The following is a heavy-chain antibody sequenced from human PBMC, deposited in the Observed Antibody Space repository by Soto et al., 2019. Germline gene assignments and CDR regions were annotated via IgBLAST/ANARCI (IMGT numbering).Heavy chain of an antibody. J-gene: IGHJ3*02. CDR1: GYTFTGYY. CDR3: ARVNCGGDCYDGGDAFDI. Sequence: ASVKVSCKASGYTFTGYYMHWVRQAPGRGLEWMGWINPNSGGTNYAQKFQGWVTMTRDTSISTAYMELSRLRSDDTAVYYCARVNCGGDCYDGGDAFDIWGQGTMVTVSS. CDR2: INPNSGGT. D-gene: IGHD2-21*02. V-gene: IGHV1-2*04.